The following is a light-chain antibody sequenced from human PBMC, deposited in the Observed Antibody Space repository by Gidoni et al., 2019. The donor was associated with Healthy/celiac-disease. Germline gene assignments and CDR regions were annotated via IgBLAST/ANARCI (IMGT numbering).Light chain of an antibody. V-gene: IGLV2-23*01. CDR3: CSYAGSSTRPDVV. J-gene: IGLJ2*01. Sequence: QSALTQPASVSGSPGQSITISCTGTSSDVGSYNLVSWYQQHPGKAPKLMIYEGSKRPPGVFNRVSGSKSGNTASLTISGLQAEDEADYYCCSYAGSSTRPDVVFGGGTKLTVL. CDR2: EGS. CDR1: SSDVGSYNL.